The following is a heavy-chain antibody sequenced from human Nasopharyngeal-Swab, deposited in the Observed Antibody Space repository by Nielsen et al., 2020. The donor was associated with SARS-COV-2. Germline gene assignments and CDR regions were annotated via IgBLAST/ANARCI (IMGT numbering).Heavy chain of an antibody. D-gene: IGHD3-3*01. Sequence: VRQAPGKGLEWVSAISGSGGSTYYADSVKGRFTISRDNSKNTLYLQMNSLRAEDTAVYYCAKDRVGGYYDFWSGQYEYYFDYWGQGTLVPSPQ. J-gene: IGHJ4*02. V-gene: IGHV3-23*01. CDR3: AKDRVGGYYDFWSGQYEYYFDY. CDR2: ISGSGGST.